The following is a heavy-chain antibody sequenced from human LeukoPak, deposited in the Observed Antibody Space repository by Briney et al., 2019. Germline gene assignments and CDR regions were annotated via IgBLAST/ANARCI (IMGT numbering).Heavy chain of an antibody. CDR1: GFTFSSYA. Sequence: GGSLRLSCAASGFTFSSYAMSWVRQPPGKGLEWVSIISGSGFTTNYADSVKGRFTISRDNSKNTLYLQMNSLRAEDRAVYYCAKGDDYGDPRAFFDYWSQGTLVTVSS. D-gene: IGHD4-17*01. CDR3: AKGDDYGDPRAFFDY. V-gene: IGHV3-23*01. J-gene: IGHJ4*02. CDR2: ISGSGFTT.